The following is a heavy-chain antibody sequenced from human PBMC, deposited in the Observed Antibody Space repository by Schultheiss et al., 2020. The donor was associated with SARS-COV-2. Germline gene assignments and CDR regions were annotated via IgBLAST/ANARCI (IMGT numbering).Heavy chain of an antibody. Sequence: SCAASGFTFSSYSMNWVRQAPGKGLEWVSAISSSGGSTYYADSVKGRFIISRDNSKNTLYLQMNSLRAEDTAVYYCARRVNDGRWFDPWGQGTLVTVSS. J-gene: IGHJ5*02. D-gene: IGHD1-1*01. CDR3: ARRVNDGRWFDP. V-gene: IGHV3-23*01. CDR1: GFTFSSYS. CDR2: ISSSGGST.